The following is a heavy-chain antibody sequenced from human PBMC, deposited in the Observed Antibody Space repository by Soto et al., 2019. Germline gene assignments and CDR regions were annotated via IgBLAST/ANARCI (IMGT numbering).Heavy chain of an antibody. J-gene: IGHJ6*03. Sequence: ASVTVSCKSSGYTFTSYGISWVRPAPGQGLEWMGWISAYNGNTNYAQKLQGRVTMTTDTSTSTAYMELRSLRSDDTAVYYCARSGDDYGYYYYYYMDVWGQGTTVTVSS. V-gene: IGHV1-18*01. CDR3: ARSGDDYGYYYYYYMDV. CDR1: GYTFTSYG. CDR2: ISAYNGNT. D-gene: IGHD4-17*01.